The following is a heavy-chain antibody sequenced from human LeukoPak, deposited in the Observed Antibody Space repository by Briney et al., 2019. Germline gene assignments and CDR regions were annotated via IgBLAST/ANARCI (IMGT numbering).Heavy chain of an antibody. CDR1: GFTFSSYR. J-gene: IGHJ4*02. D-gene: IGHD6-13*01. CDR2: IKQDGSDK. CDR3: AIIPRAAAGPSVRSPFHY. Sequence: GGSLRLSCAASGFTFSSYRMNWVRQAPGKGLEWVANIKQDGSDKYYVDSVKGRFTISRDNAKNSLYLQMNSLRAEDTAVYYCAIIPRAAAGPSVRSPFHYWGQGTLVTVSS. V-gene: IGHV3-7*01.